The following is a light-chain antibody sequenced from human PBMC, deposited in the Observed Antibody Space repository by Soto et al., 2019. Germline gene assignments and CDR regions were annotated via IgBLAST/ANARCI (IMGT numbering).Light chain of an antibody. CDR1: SDDVGAYNS. V-gene: IGLV2-23*01. Sequence: QSARAEPASVSVSPGQSITISCTGTSDDVGAYNSVSWYQQLPHKAPQVILYKGTQRPSGVSSRFSGSTSGNAASLTISGLQADDEADYFCCSSAPESAYGFGTGTKVTVL. CDR2: KGT. J-gene: IGLJ1*01. CDR3: CSSAPESAYG.